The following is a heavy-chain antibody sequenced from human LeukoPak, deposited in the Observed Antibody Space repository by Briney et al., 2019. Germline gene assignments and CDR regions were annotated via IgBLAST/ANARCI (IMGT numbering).Heavy chain of an antibody. Sequence: PGRSLRLSCAASGFTFSSYGMHWVRQAPGKGLEWVAVIWYDGSNKYYADSVKGRFTISRDNSKNTLYLQMNSLRAEDTAVYYCTRGPHIDNYYDAGFDYWGRGTLVTVSS. D-gene: IGHD3-16*01. CDR1: GFTFSSYG. J-gene: IGHJ4*02. CDR3: TRGPHIDNYYDAGFDY. V-gene: IGHV3-33*01. CDR2: IWYDGSNK.